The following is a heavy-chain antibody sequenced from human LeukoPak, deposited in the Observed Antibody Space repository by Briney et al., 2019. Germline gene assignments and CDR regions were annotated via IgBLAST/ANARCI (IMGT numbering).Heavy chain of an antibody. CDR1: GDSISSGSYY. V-gene: IGHV4-61*02. CDR3: ATARAQYGGNSWGGYYYYYMDV. J-gene: IGHJ6*03. Sequence: SETLSLTCDVSGDSISSGSYYWTWIRQPAGKGLEWIGRIYTTGSTNYNPSLKSRVTMSVDTSKNQFSLRLTSVTAADTAVYYCATARAQYGGNSWGGYYYYYMDVWGKGTTVTISS. D-gene: IGHD4-23*01. CDR2: IYTTGST.